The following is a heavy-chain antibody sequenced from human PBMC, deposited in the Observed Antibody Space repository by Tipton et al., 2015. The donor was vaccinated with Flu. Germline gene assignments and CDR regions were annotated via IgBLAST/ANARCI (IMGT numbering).Heavy chain of an antibody. D-gene: IGHD2-15*01. CDR2: ISSSGSTI. CDR3: ARDTRVVVVAATYYYYYGMDV. J-gene: IGHJ6*02. CDR1: GFTFSSYE. V-gene: IGHV3-48*03. Sequence: SLRLSCAASGFTFSSYEMNWVRQAPGKGLEWVSYISSSGSTIYYADSVKGRFTISRDNAKNSLYLQMNSLRAEDTAVYYCARDTRVVVVAATYYYYYGMDVWGQGTTVTVS.